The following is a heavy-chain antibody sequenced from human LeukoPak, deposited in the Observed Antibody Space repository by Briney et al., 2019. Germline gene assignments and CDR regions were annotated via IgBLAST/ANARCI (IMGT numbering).Heavy chain of an antibody. Sequence: PGGSLRLSCAASGFTFSSYSMNWVRQAPGKGLEWVSSISSSSSYIYYADSVKGRFTISRDNAKNSLYLQMNSLRAEDTAVYYCARDLACGGDCYDYYYGMDVWGQGTTVTVSS. D-gene: IGHD2-21*02. V-gene: IGHV3-21*01. CDR3: ARDLACGGDCYDYYYGMDV. CDR1: GFTFSSYS. J-gene: IGHJ6*02. CDR2: ISSSSSYI.